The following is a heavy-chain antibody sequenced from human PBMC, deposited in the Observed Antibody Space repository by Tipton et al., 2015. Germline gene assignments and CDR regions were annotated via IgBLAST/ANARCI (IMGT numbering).Heavy chain of an antibody. CDR1: GDSLSTYY. Sequence: TLSLTCTVSGDSLSTYYWSWIRQPPGKGLEWIGYIYYNGNTNYNPSLKGRVTILVDTSKNQFSLKLNSVTAADTAVYYCAILVDGYSRIPWGQGSRVTVTS. V-gene: IGHV4-59*01. CDR2: IYYNGNT. CDR3: AILVDGYSRIP. J-gene: IGHJ5*02. D-gene: IGHD5-24*01.